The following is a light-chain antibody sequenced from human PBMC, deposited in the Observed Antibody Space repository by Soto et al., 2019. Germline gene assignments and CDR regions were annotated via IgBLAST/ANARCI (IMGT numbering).Light chain of an antibody. CDR3: QQYNSWPWT. V-gene: IGKV3-15*01. CDR2: GAS. J-gene: IGKJ1*01. Sequence: QSPATVSVSPGERATLSCRASRSVTTNLAWYQQTPGQAPRLLIYGASTRATGLPPRFSASGSGTEFTLTISSLQSEDFAVYYCQQYNSWPWTFGQGTKVDIK. CDR1: RSVTTN.